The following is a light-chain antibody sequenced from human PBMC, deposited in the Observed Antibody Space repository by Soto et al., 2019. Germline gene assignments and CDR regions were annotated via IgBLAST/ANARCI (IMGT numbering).Light chain of an antibody. CDR1: NSNIGRNT. CDR2: SNN. V-gene: IGLV1-44*01. J-gene: IGLJ3*02. Sequence: QSVLTQPPSASGTPGQRVTISCSGSNSNIGRNTVNWYQQLPGAAPNLLIYSNNQRPSGVPDRFSGSKSGTSASLAISGLQSEDEADYYCAAWDEIPNVPVFGGGTKLTVL. CDR3: AAWDEIPNVPV.